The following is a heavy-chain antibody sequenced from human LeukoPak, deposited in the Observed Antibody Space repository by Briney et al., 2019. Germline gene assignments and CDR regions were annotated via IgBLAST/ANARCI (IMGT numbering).Heavy chain of an antibody. V-gene: IGHV4-59*12. CDR2: IYYSRNT. CDR3: ARSPLLGSLEWLLGDYYYMDV. Sequence: SETLSLTCTVSGGSITTYYWSWIRQPPGKGLEWIGYIYYSRNTIYNPSLQSRVTISIDTSKNQFSLKLSSVTAADTAVYYCARSPLLGSLEWLLGDYYYMDVWGKGTTVTVSS. D-gene: IGHD3-3*01. CDR1: GGSITTYY. J-gene: IGHJ6*03.